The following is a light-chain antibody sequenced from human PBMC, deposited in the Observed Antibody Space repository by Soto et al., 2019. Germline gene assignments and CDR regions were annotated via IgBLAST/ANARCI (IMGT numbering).Light chain of an antibody. V-gene: IGLV2-8*01. CDR1: SSDAGGYNY. Sequence: QSVLTQPPSASGSPGQSVTISCTGTSSDAGGYNYVSWYQQYPGRAPKLMIYEVTKRPPGVPDRFSGSKSGNTASLTVSGLQAEDEADYYCSSYAASNNFYFVFGGGTKLTVL. CDR2: EVT. J-gene: IGLJ3*02. CDR3: SSYAASNNFYFV.